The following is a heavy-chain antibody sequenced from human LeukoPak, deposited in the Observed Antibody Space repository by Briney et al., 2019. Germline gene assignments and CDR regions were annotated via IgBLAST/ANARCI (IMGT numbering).Heavy chain of an antibody. D-gene: IGHD3-22*01. V-gene: IGHV3-74*01. Sequence: GGSLRLSCAASGFTFSSYWMHWVRQAPGKGLVWVSRINSDGSSTSYADSVKGRFTISRDNSKNTLYLQMNSLRAEDTAVYYCAREGIYYYDSSGYYGFDYWGQGTLVTVSS. CDR1: GFTFSSYW. CDR2: INSDGSST. CDR3: AREGIYYYDSSGYYGFDY. J-gene: IGHJ4*02.